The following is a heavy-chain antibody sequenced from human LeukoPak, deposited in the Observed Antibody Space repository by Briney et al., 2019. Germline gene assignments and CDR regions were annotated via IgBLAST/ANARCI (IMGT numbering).Heavy chain of an antibody. CDR1: GFTFSSYG. V-gene: IGHV3-30*03. CDR3: AGTAALFDY. J-gene: IGHJ4*02. CDR2: ISYDGSNK. Sequence: GGSLRLSCAASGFTFSSYGMHWVRQAPGKGLEWVAVISYDGSNKCYADSVKGRFTISRDNSKNTLYLQMNSLRAEDTAVYYCAGTAALFDYWGQGTLVTVSS. D-gene: IGHD6-13*01.